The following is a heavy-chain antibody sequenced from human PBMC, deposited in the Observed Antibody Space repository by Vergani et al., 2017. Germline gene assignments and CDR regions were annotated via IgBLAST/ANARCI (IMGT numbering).Heavy chain of an antibody. CDR1: GYTFTSYY. D-gene: IGHD2-2*01. CDR2: INPSGGSK. Sequence: QVQLVQSGAEVKKPGASVKVSCKASGYTFTSYYMHWVRQAPGQGLEWMGIINPSGGSKSYAQKFQGRVTMTRDTSTSTVYMELSSLRSEDTAVYYWARDYCSSTSCYFSMDVWGQGTTVTVSS. CDR3: ARDYCSSTSCYFSMDV. J-gene: IGHJ6*02. V-gene: IGHV1-46*01.